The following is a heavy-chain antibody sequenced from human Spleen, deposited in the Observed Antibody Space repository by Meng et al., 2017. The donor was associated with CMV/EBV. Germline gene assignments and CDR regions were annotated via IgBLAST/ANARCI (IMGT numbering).Heavy chain of an antibody. D-gene: IGHD1-1*01. CDR2: IGASAGGT. V-gene: IGHV3-23*01. CDR1: GFTFSSYW. CDR3: AKSSAVGERLYYIDY. J-gene: IGHJ4*02. Sequence: GESLKISCAASGFTFSSYWMSWVRQAPGKGLEWVSSIGASAGGTYYADSVKGRFTISRDNARNTLYLQMNSLRAEDTAVYYCAKSSAVGERLYYIDYWGQGTLVTVSS.